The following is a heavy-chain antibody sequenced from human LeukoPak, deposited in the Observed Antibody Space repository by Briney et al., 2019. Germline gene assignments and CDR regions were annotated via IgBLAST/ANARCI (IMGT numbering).Heavy chain of an antibody. D-gene: IGHD5-12*01. CDR3: AKDGLRRYDFDS. J-gene: IGHJ5*01. CDR2: ISNAAGTT. V-gene: IGHV3-23*01. CDR1: GFTFGTYA. Sequence: GGSLRLSCATSGFTFGTYAMSWVRQGPGKGLEWVARISNAAGTTNYADSVRGRFTISRDNSQNTLYLQMSSLRVEDTAEYYCAKDGLRRYDFDSWGQGTLVIVSS.